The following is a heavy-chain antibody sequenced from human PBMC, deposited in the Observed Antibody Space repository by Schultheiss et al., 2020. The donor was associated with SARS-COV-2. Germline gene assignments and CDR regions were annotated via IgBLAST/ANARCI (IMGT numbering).Heavy chain of an antibody. J-gene: IGHJ5*02. CDR1: GFTFSSYA. D-gene: IGHD1-1*01. CDR2: ISYDGSNK. V-gene: IGHV3-30*04. Sequence: GGSLRLSCAASGFTFSSYAMHWVRQAPGKGLEWVAVISYDGSNKYYADSVKGRFTISRDNAKNSLYLQMNSLRAEDTAVYYCARDQHWNDVLGYNWFDPWGQGTLVTVSS. CDR3: ARDQHWNDVLGYNWFDP.